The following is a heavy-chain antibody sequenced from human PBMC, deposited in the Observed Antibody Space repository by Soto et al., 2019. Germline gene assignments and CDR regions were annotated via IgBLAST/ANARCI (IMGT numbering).Heavy chain of an antibody. Sequence: QVQLHESGPGLVKPSETLSLTCVVSDGSISTYDWWTWVRQPPGKGLEWIGKMFHSGGADYSPSLKSRVTISADSSKNHFSLRLTAVTAADTAVHYCGTGNVDSMLEYWGQGTQVVVSS. J-gene: IGHJ4*02. CDR2: MFHSGGA. CDR1: DGSISTYDW. D-gene: IGHD3-3*01. V-gene: IGHV4-4*02. CDR3: GTGNVDSMLEY.